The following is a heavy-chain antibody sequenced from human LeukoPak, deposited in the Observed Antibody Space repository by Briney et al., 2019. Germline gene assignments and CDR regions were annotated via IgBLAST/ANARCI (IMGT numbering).Heavy chain of an antibody. CDR3: ARGKQQWDYFYQYRMDV. Sequence: GGSLRLSCAASGFTFSSYAMSWVRQAPGKGLEWVTVISRDGDNTFYADSVRGRFTVSRDNSKNILYLQMSSLRLDDTAVYYCARGKQQWDYFYQYRMDVWGQGTTVTVSS. CDR1: GFTFSSYA. V-gene: IGHV3-30-3*01. J-gene: IGHJ6*02. CDR2: ISRDGDNT. D-gene: IGHD6-13*01.